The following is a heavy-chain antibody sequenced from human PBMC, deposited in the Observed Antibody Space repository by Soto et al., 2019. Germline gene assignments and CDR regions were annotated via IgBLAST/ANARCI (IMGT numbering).Heavy chain of an antibody. CDR3: AVEMATSWNWFDP. V-gene: IGHV4-30-4*01. CDR2: IYYSGST. CDR1: GGSISIGDYY. D-gene: IGHD5-12*01. J-gene: IGHJ5*02. Sequence: PSETLSLTCTVSGGSISIGDYYWSWIRQPPGKGLEWIGYIYYSGSTYYNPSLKSRVTISVDTSKNQFSLKLSSVTAADTAVYYCAVEMATSWNWFDPWGQGTLVTVSS.